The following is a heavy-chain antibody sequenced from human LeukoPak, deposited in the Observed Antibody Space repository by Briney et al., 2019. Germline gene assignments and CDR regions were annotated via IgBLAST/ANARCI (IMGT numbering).Heavy chain of an antibody. CDR1: GFTLKSYD. V-gene: IGHV3-23*01. CDR3: ATEGYCSVTSCFN. J-gene: IGHJ3*01. CDR2: IRSIGGST. D-gene: IGHD2-2*01. Sequence: GGSLRLSCAASGFTLKSYDMSWVRQAPGKGLERVSTIRSIGGSTYYADSVKGRFSISRDNSKNTLYLQVNSLRVDDTAVYYCATEGYCSVTSCFNWGQGTMVTVSS.